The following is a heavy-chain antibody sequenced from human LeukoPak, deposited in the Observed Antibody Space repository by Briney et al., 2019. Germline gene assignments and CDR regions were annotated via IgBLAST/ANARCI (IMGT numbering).Heavy chain of an antibody. D-gene: IGHD3-16*01. V-gene: IGHV3-33*01. Sequence: PGGSLRLSCAASGFSFSSYGMHWVRQAPGKGLEWVAVLWHDGSDKYYADPVKGRFIISRDNSKNTLYLQMNSLRAEDTAVYYCAGDLGQRFDPWGQGTLVTVSS. CDR3: AGDLGQRFDP. CDR2: LWHDGSDK. J-gene: IGHJ5*02. CDR1: GFSFSSYG.